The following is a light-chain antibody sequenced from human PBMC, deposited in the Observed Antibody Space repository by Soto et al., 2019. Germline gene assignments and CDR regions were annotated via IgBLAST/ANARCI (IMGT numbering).Light chain of an antibody. CDR2: DAS. V-gene: IGKV3-20*01. Sequence: VLTQSPATLSLSPGERATLSCRASQSVGDYLARYQQRPGQAPRLLIYDASSWATGIPDRFSGGGSGKEFTITISRLESEDFAAYYCQQYGSLPLTFGGGTKV. J-gene: IGKJ4*01. CDR3: QQYGSLPLT. CDR1: QSVGDY.